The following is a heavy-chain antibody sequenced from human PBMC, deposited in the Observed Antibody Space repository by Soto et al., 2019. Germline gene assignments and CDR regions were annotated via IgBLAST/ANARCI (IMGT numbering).Heavy chain of an antibody. D-gene: IGHD2-15*01. Sequence: VGSLRLSCAASGFTFSSYAMGWVRQGPGKGLEWVAVVSIGGSTHYADSVRGRFTISRDNSKKTLSLQMNSLTAEDTAVYFCAKRRGAGGHFDYWGQGALVIVSS. J-gene: IGHJ4*02. V-gene: IGHV3-23*01. CDR1: GFTFSSYA. CDR3: AKRRGAGGHFDY. CDR2: VSIGGST.